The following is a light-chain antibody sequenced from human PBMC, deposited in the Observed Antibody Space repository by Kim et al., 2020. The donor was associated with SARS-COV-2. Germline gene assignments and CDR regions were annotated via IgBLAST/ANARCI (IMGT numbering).Light chain of an antibody. CDR2: EVN. CDR3: SSYAGSSTLV. CDR1: SSDVGSYNL. V-gene: IGLV2-23*02. J-gene: IGLJ2*01. Sequence: QSALTQPASVSGSPGQSITISCTGTSSDVGSYNLVSWYQQHPVKAPKLMIYEVNKWPSGVSNRFSGSRSGNSASLTISGLQAEDEADYYCSSYAGSSTLVFGGGTQLTVL.